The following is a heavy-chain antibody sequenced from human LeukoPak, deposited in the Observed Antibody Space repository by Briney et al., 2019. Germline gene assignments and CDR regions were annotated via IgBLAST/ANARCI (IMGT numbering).Heavy chain of an antibody. CDR2: INGDATST. D-gene: IGHD4/OR15-4a*01. CDR1: GFTFSISW. V-gene: IGHV3-74*01. J-gene: IGHJ3*02. CDR3: ARERRNGATCYRAFDI. Sequence: GGSLRLSCAASGFTFSISWMHWVRQAPGKEPVWVSRINGDATSTASADSVKGRFTTSRDNAKNTLYLQMNSLRVEDTAVYYYARERRNGATCYRAFDIWGQGTMVTVSS.